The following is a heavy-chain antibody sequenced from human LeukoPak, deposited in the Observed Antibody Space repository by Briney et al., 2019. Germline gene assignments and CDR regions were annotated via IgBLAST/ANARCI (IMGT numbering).Heavy chain of an antibody. CDR3: ARFGDDSRGYYYIDY. D-gene: IGHD3-22*01. J-gene: IGHJ4*02. Sequence: PSETLSLTCTVSGGSISSYYWSWIRQPPGKGLEWIGYIYYSGSTNYNPSLKSRVTISVDTSKNQFSLKLSSVTAADTAVYYCARFGDDSRGYYYIDYWGQGTLVTVSS. CDR1: GGSISSYY. CDR2: IYYSGST. V-gene: IGHV4-59*01.